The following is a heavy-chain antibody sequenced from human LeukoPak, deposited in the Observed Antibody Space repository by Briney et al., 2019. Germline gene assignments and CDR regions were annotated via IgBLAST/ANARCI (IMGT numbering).Heavy chain of an antibody. CDR3: ANGYCSSTSCYGFDY. J-gene: IGHJ4*02. V-gene: IGHV3-7*01. Sequence: GGSLRLSCAASGFTFSSYWMTWVRQAPGKGLEWVANIKQDGSEKYYVDSVKGRFTISRDNAKNSLYLQMNSLRAEDTAVYYCANGYCSSTSCYGFDYWGQGTLVTVSS. CDR2: IKQDGSEK. CDR1: GFTFSSYW. D-gene: IGHD2-2*01.